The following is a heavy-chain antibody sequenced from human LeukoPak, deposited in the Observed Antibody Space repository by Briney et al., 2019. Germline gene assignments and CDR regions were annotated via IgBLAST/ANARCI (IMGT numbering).Heavy chain of an antibody. CDR1: GFTFDDYA. CDR2: ISWNSGSI. CDR3: AKDTAQGPS. V-gene: IGHV3-9*01. Sequence: GGSLRLSCAASGFTFDDYAMHWVRQAPGKGLEWVSGISWNSGSIGYADSVKGRFTISRDNAKNSLYLQMNSLRAEDTALYYCAKDTAQGPSWGQGTPVTVSS. J-gene: IGHJ4*02.